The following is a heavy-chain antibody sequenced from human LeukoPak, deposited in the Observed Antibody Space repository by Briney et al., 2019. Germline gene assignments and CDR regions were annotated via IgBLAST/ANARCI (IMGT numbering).Heavy chain of an antibody. V-gene: IGHV3-33*06. D-gene: IGHD2-21*02. Sequence: GGSLRLSCAASGFTLSSYGMHWVRQAPGKGLEWVAVIWYDGSNKYYADSVKGRFTISRDNSKNTLYLQMDSLRAEDTAVYYCAKTGDFYYFDNWGQGTLVTVSS. CDR3: AKTGDFYYFDN. CDR2: IWYDGSNK. J-gene: IGHJ4*02. CDR1: GFTLSSYG.